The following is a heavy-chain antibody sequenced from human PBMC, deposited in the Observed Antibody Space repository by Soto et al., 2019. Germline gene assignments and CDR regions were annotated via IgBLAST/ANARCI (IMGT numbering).Heavy chain of an antibody. CDR1: GYSFTSYW. Sequence: PGESLKISCKGSGYSFTSYWIVWVRQMPGKGLEWMGIIYPGDSDTRYSPSFQGQVTISADKSISTAYLQWSSLKASDTAMYYCARLSGSYGYYYYGMDVWGQGTTVTVSS. CDR3: ARLSGSYGYYYYGMDV. D-gene: IGHD1-26*01. J-gene: IGHJ6*02. CDR2: IYPGDSDT. V-gene: IGHV5-51*01.